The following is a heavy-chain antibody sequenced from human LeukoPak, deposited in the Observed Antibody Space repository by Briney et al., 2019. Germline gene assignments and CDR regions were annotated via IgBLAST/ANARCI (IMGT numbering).Heavy chain of an antibody. D-gene: IGHD3-22*01. CDR1: GFTFSNAW. J-gene: IGHJ3*02. CDR2: IKSKTDGGTT. Sequence: GGSLRLSCAASGFTFSNAWMSWVRQAPGKGLEWVGRIKSKTDGGTTDYAAPVKGRFTISRDDSKNTLYLQMNSLKTEDTAVYYCTTPKEYYYDSSGDGAFDIWGQGTMVTVSS. CDR3: TTPKEYYYDSSGDGAFDI. V-gene: IGHV3-15*01.